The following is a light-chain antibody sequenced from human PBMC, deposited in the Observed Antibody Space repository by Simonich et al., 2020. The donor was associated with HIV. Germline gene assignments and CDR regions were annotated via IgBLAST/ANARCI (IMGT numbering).Light chain of an antibody. Sequence: QSALTQPASVSGSPGQSITISCTGTSSDIGAYNYVSWYQQHPGKAPKLVIYDVSNRPSGISNRVSGSKSGNTASLTISGLQPEDEADYYCSSYAGIITRWVFGGGTKLTVL. CDR1: SSDIGAYNY. CDR3: SSYAGIITRWV. CDR2: DVS. J-gene: IGLJ3*02. V-gene: IGLV2-14*03.